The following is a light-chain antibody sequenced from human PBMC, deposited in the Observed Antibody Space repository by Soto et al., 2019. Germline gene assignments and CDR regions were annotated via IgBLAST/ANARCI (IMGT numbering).Light chain of an antibody. V-gene: IGKV1-17*01. CDR3: QQYNSYPLT. CDR2: AAS. J-gene: IGKJ4*01. Sequence: QMTQSPSSLSASVGEKIIITCRASRDVGSDVSWYQQKPGQAPKLLIYAASNLYTGVPSRFSGRGSGTEFTLTISSLQPDDLATYYCQQYNSYPLTFGAGTKGDI. CDR1: RDVGSD.